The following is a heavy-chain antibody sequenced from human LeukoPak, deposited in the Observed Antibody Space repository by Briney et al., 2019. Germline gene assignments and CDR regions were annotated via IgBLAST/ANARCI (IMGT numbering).Heavy chain of an antibody. CDR3: ARAVVVTAGSYYYYYYMDV. CDR1: GGHFRGYY. CDR2: INHCEST. J-gene: IGHJ6*03. V-gene: IGHV4-34*01. Sequence: PSETLSLTCGVYGGHFRGYYWSWLRQPPGKGLERVGDINHCESTNYNPSLKSRVTISVDTSKNQFSLKLSVVTAADTAVYYCARAVVVTAGSYYYYYYMDVWGKGTTVTVSS. D-gene: IGHD2-21*02.